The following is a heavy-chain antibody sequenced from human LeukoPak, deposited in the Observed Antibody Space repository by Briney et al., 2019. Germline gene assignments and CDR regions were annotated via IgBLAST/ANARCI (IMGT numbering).Heavy chain of an antibody. Sequence: GGSLRLSCAASGFSFSSYSMNWVRQAPGKGLEWVSYISSGSTIQYADSVKGRFTVSRDNAKNSLYLQLNSLRVEDTAVYYCARNRLGESRNPRYYMDVWGKGTTVTVSS. CDR2: ISSGSTI. J-gene: IGHJ6*03. CDR1: GFSFSSYS. CDR3: ARNRLGESRNPRYYMDV. D-gene: IGHD3-16*01. V-gene: IGHV3-48*04.